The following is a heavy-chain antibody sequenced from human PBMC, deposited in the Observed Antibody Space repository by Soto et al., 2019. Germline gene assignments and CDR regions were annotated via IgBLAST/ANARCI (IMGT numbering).Heavy chain of an antibody. CDR3: ARGGLGDYDILTCYYSYYYYYCMDV. Sequence: ASVKVSCKASGYTFTSYDINWVRQATGQGLEWMGWMNPNSGNTGYAQKFQGRVTMTRNTSISTAYMELSSLRSEDTAVYYCARGGLGDYDILTCYYSYYYYYCMDVWGQGTTVTVSS. J-gene: IGHJ6*02. V-gene: IGHV1-8*01. CDR2: MNPNSGNT. CDR1: GYTFTSYD. D-gene: IGHD3-9*01.